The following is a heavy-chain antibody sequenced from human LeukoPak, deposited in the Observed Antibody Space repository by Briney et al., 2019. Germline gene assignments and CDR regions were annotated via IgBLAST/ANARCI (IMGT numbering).Heavy chain of an antibody. CDR1: GFTFSSYE. CDR2: ISSSGSTI. V-gene: IGHV3-48*03. J-gene: IGHJ4*02. CDR3: ARDHYSRNDY. D-gene: IGHD6-13*01. Sequence: GGSLRLSCAASGFTFSSYEMNWVRQAPGKGLERVSYISSSGSTIYYADSVQGRFTISRDNAQNSPYLQMNSLRDEDTAVYYCARDHYSRNDYWGQGTLVTVSS.